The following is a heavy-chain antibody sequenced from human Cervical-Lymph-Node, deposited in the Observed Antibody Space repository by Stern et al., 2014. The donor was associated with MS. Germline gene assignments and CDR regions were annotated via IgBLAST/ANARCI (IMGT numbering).Heavy chain of an antibody. D-gene: IGHD5-12*01. V-gene: IGHV4-4*02. CDR1: GDSITSDTW. CDR3: ARASLGGYDWFDP. CDR2: IHHSGTT. J-gene: IGHJ5*02. Sequence: QVQLQQSGPGLVKASGTLSLTCAVSGDSITSDTWWSWVRQPPRKGLEWIGGIHHSGTTNYNPSIESRLTISLDKSQNKFSLNLNSVTAADTAVYYCARASLGGYDWFDPWGQGTLVTVSS.